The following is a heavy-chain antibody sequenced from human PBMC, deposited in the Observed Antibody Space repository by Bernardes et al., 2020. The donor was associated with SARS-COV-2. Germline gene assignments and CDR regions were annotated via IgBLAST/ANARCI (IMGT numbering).Heavy chain of an antibody. D-gene: IGHD3-3*01. CDR2: VSWDGSST. J-gene: IGHJ3*01. Sequence: GGSLRPSCAASGFTFEDYTMHWVRQIPGKGLEWVSLVSWDGSSTNYADSVKGRFIISRDSSRNTLHLQMNSLRKEDTALYYCATERQSLTIFGVGHDAFDFWGQGTMVTVSS. V-gene: IGHV3-43*01. CDR3: ATERQSLTIFGVGHDAFDF. CDR1: GFTFEDYT.